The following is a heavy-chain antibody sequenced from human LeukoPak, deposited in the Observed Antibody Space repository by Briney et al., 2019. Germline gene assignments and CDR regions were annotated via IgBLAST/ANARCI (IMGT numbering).Heavy chain of an antibody. V-gene: IGHV1-46*01. Sequence: ASVKVSCKAFGYTFTSNYMHGVRQAPGQGPEGMGGISPSGGSTSYAQKFQGRVTLTREMSTSTDYLELSSLRSEDTAVYYCARDNSVRDEAWWFNPWGEGTLVTVSS. D-gene: IGHD5-24*01. CDR3: ARDNSVRDEAWWFNP. J-gene: IGHJ5*02. CDR2: ISPSGGST. CDR1: GYTFTSNY.